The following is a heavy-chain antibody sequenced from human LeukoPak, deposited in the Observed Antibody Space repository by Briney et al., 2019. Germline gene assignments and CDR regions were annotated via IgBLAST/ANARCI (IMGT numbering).Heavy chain of an antibody. CDR2: INPNSGGT. V-gene: IGHV1-2*02. J-gene: IGHJ5*02. D-gene: IGHD2/OR15-2a*01. CDR3: ARAREYSTLGDWFDP. CDR1: GYTFTCYF. Sequence: ASVKVSCKASGYTFTCYFIHWVRQAPGQSLAWMGWINPNSGGTSYAQKFQGRVTLSRDTSISTAYMELSGLRSDDTAVYYCARAREYSTLGDWFDPWGQGTLVTVSS.